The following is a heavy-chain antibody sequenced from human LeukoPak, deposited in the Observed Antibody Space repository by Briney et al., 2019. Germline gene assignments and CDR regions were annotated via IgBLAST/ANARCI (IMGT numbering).Heavy chain of an antibody. V-gene: IGHV4-30-2*01. CDR1: GGSISSGGYS. CDR2: IYHSGST. Sequence: SETLSLTCAVSGGSISSGGYSWSWLRQPPGKGLEWIGYIYHSGSTYYNPSLKSRVTISVDRSKNQFSLKLSSVTAADTAVYYCARSYYDYVWGSYRSRSGLWYFDLWGRGTLVTVSS. J-gene: IGHJ2*01. CDR3: ARSYYDYVWGSYRSRSGLWYFDL. D-gene: IGHD3-16*02.